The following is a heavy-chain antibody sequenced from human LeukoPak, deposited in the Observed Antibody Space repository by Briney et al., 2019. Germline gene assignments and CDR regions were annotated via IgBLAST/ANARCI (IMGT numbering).Heavy chain of an antibody. Sequence: SQTLSLTCTVSGGSISSGGYYWRWIRQHSGKGLEWIGYIYYSGSTYYNPSLKSRVTISVDTSKNQFSLKLSSVTAADTAVYYCARVRAAAGTGNLFDYWGQGTLVTVSS. J-gene: IGHJ4*02. D-gene: IGHD6-13*01. V-gene: IGHV4-31*03. CDR1: GGSISSGGYY. CDR2: IYYSGST. CDR3: ARVRAAAGTGNLFDY.